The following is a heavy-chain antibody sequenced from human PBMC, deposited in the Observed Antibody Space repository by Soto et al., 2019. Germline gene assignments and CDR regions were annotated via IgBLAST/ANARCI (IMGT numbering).Heavy chain of an antibody. Sequence: EVQLVESGGGLVQPGGSLRLSCAASGFTFSRYDMHWVRQATGKSLEWVSAIGTAGDTYYPGSVKGRFTISRENAKNSLYLQMNSLRAGDTAVYYCTRSPVLVRGVRAFDYWGQGPLVTVSS. V-gene: IGHV3-13*01. CDR3: TRSPVLVRGVRAFDY. CDR2: IGTAGDT. CDR1: GFTFSRYD. D-gene: IGHD3-10*01. J-gene: IGHJ4*02.